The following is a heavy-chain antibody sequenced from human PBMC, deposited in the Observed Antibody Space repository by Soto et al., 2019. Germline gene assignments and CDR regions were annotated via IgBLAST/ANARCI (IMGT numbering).Heavy chain of an antibody. J-gene: IGHJ3*02. D-gene: IGHD2-2*01. V-gene: IGHV3-7*01. CDR2: TNEDEREK. Sequence: GGSLRLSCAASGFSFSTFWMSWLRQAPGKGLEWVANTNEDEREKYYVDSVKGRFTISRDNAVNSLYLQMNSLRAEDTAVYFCANKLPEAGSHFAFAIWGHGTLVPVSS. CDR1: GFSFSTFW. CDR3: ANKLPEAGSHFAFAI.